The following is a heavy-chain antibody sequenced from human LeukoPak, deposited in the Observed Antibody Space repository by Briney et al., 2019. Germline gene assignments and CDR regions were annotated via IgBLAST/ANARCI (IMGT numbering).Heavy chain of an antibody. J-gene: IGHJ6*03. CDR3: ARAGGRHTYYMDV. V-gene: IGHV4-39*07. CDR1: GGSIRSTTYY. Sequence: PSETLSLTCTVSGGSIRSTTYYWGWIRQPPGKGLEWIGTISYSGSTHYNPSLKSRLTISIDTSKNQISLRLNSVTAADTAVYYCARAGGRHTYYMDVWGKGTTVTVSS. CDR2: ISYSGST. D-gene: IGHD1-26*01.